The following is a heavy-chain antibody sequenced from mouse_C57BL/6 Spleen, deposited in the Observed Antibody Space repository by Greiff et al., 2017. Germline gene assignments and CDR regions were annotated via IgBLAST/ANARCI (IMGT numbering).Heavy chain of an antibody. D-gene: IGHD2-14*01. V-gene: IGHV5-4*01. CDR1: GFTFSSYA. CDR2: ISYGGSYT. J-gene: IGHJ2*01. CDR3: AREYRGGYLDY. Sequence: EVKLVESGGGLVKPGGSLKLSCAASGFTFSSYAISWVRQTPEKRLAWVATISYGGSYTYYPENVKGRFSISRDNAKNNLYLQMSHLKSEDTAMYYCAREYRGGYLDYWGQGTTLTVSS.